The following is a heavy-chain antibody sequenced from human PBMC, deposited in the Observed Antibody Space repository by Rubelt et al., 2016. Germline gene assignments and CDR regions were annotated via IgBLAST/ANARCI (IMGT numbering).Heavy chain of an antibody. V-gene: IGHV3-66*01. CDR3: ARGRVGSVSGIDY. CDR1: GFTFSTHG. D-gene: IGHD1-26*01. J-gene: IGHJ4*02. CDR2: IYSGGST. Sequence: VQLVESGGGLVKPGGSLRLSCAASGFTFSTHGVSWVRQAPGKGLEWVSGIYSGGSTYYADSVKGRFTISRDNSKNTLYLQMNSLRAEDTAVYYCARGRVGSVSGIDYWGQGTLVTVSS.